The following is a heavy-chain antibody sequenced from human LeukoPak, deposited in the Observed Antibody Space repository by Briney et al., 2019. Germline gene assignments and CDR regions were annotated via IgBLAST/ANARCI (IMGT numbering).Heavy chain of an antibody. D-gene: IGHD6-13*01. Sequence: GGSLRLSCAASGFTVSSNYMSWVRQAPGKGLEWVSVIYSGGSTYYADSVKGRFTIFRDNSKNMLYLQMNSLRAEDTAVYYCARDTIAAAGTVYYYYGMDVWGQGTTVTVSS. J-gene: IGHJ6*02. CDR1: GFTVSSNY. CDR2: IYSGGST. V-gene: IGHV3-66*01. CDR3: ARDTIAAAGTVYYYYGMDV.